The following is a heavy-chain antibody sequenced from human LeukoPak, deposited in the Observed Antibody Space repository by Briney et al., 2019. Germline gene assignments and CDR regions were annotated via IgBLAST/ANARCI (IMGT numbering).Heavy chain of an antibody. CDR3: ARGERFLEWLLSSGMDV. V-gene: IGHV1-8*01. D-gene: IGHD3-3*01. J-gene: IGHJ6*02. CDR1: GYTFTSYD. CDR2: MSPNSGNT. Sequence: ASVTVSCKASGYTFTSYDINWVRQAAGQGLEWMGWMSPNSGNTGYAQKFQGRVTMTRNTSISTAYMELGSLRSEDTAVYYCARGERFLEWLLSSGMDVWGQGTTVTVSS.